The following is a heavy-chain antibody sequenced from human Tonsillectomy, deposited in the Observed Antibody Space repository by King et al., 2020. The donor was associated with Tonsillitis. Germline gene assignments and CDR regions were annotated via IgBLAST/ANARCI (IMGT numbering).Heavy chain of an antibody. Sequence: VQLQQSGPGLVKPSQTLSVTCAISGDRVSSNSAAWDWIRQSPSRGLEWLGRTYYRSQWYNDYAVSVKGRITINPDTSKNQFSLQLNSLTPDDTAVYYWARGVVRTPADYYYYYMDVWGRGTTVTVSS. V-gene: IGHV6-1*01. CDR3: ARGVVRTPADYYYYYMDV. D-gene: IGHD4-23*01. CDR1: GDRVSSNSAA. J-gene: IGHJ6*03. CDR2: TYYRSQWYN.